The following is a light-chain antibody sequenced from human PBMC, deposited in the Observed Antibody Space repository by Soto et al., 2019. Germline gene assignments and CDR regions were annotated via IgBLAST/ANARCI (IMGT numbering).Light chain of an antibody. CDR1: QSVSSSY. V-gene: IGKV3-20*01. CDR3: QQYGSSRIT. Sequence: EIVMTQSPFTLSLSPGERVTLTCRASQSVSSSYLAWYQQKPGQAPRLLIYGASSRANGMPDRFSGSGAGTDFTLTISRLEPEDFAVYYCQQYGSSRITFGQGTRLEIK. J-gene: IGKJ5*01. CDR2: GAS.